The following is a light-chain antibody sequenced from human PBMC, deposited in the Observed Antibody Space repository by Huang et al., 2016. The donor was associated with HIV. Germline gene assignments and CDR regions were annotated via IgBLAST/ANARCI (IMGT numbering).Light chain of an antibody. CDR2: WSS. CDR3: QQYYASPQT. CDR1: QSVFSTSTNKDY. J-gene: IGKJ1*01. V-gene: IGKV4-1*01. Sequence: DIVMAQSPGSLAVSLGQRATHTCRSSQSVFSTSTNKDYLAWFQQKPGQPPQLLLFWSSTREVGVPDRCSGGGSGTHCTLTIGNLEADDAAIYYCQQYYASPQTFGQGTRV.